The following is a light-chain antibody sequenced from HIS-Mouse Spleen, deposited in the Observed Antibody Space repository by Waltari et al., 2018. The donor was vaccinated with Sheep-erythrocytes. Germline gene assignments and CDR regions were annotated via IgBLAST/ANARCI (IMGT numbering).Light chain of an antibody. CDR3: LQDYNYPYT. CDR1: QCIRND. V-gene: IGKV1-6*01. J-gene: IGKJ2*01. Sequence: AIQMTQSPSYLSAPGGDRVTTTCRASQCIRNDLGWYQQKPGKAPKLLIYAASSLQSGVPSRFSGSGSGTDFTLTISSLQPEDFATYYCLQDYNYPYTFGQGTKLEIK. CDR2: AAS.